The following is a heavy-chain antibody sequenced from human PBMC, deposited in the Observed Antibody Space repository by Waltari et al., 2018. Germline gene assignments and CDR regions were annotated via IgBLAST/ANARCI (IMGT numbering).Heavy chain of an antibody. J-gene: IGHJ4*02. V-gene: IGHV1-2*02. CDR1: GYMFTDYY. CDR2: VNPNNGGT. D-gene: IGHD3-10*01. Sequence: QVQLLQSGAEVKKPGASVKVSCKASGYMFTDYYIHWVRQAPGQGLEWMGWVNPNNGGTNYAPKFQARVIMTRDTSITTAYMELTRLTSDDTAVYFCAVLHGGWFGADYWGQGTLVTVSS. CDR3: AVLHGGWFGADY.